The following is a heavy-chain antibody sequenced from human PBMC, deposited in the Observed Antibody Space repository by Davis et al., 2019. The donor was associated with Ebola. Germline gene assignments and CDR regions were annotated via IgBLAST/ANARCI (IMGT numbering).Heavy chain of an antibody. Sequence: AASVKVSCKASGYTFTGYYMHWVRQAPGQGLEWMGRINPNSGGTNYAQKFQGRVTMTRDTSISTAYMELSRLRSDDTAVYHCARAVQGVAATVPYYYYGMDVWGQGTTVTVSS. CDR3: ARAVQGVAATVPYYYYGMDV. CDR1: GYTFTGYY. J-gene: IGHJ6*02. V-gene: IGHV1-2*06. CDR2: INPNSGGT. D-gene: IGHD6-25*01.